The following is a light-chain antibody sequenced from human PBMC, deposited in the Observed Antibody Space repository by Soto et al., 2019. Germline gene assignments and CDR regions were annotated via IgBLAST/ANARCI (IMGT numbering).Light chain of an antibody. Sequence: DIQMTQSPSTLSASVGDSVTITCRASQSISTWLAWYQQKPGKAPKLLIYDASSLEGGVPSRFSGSGSGTEFTLTISSLQPDDFATYYCQQYNSYLTFGQGTKVDIK. CDR2: DAS. CDR3: QQYNSYLT. CDR1: QSISTW. J-gene: IGKJ1*01. V-gene: IGKV1-5*01.